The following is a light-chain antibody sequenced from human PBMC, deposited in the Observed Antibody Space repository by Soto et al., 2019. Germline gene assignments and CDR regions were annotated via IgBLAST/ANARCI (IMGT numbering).Light chain of an antibody. CDR2: KNY. CDR3: ATWDDSLSGWV. J-gene: IGLJ3*02. V-gene: IGLV1-47*01. CDR1: SSNVGSNY. Sequence: QSVLTQPPSASGTPGQRVTISCSGSSSNVGSNYVYWYQQLPGMAPTLLIYKNYLRPSGVPDRFSGSNSGTSASLAISGLRSEDEADYYCATWDDSLSGWVFGGGTKLTVL.